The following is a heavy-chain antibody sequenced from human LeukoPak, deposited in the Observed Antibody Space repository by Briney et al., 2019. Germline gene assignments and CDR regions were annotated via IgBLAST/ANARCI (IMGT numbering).Heavy chain of an antibody. CDR3: ARGAKSHFWSGYLGDYYYYYMDV. Sequence: HPGGSLRLSCAASGFSFTNYAMSWVRQAPARGPEWLSSMKGGGETSYADSVKGRFTISRDNSKNTLYLQMNSLRAEDTAVYYCARGAKSHFWSGYLGDYYYYYMDVWGKGTTVTVSS. D-gene: IGHD3-3*02. V-gene: IGHV3-23*01. CDR2: MKGGGET. CDR1: GFSFTNYA. J-gene: IGHJ6*03.